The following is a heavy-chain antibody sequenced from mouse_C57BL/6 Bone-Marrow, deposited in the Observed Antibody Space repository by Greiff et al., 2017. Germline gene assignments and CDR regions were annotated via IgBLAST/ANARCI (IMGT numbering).Heavy chain of an antibody. J-gene: IGHJ2*01. CDR1: GFTFSSYA. CDR3: ARGGYDYVDY. Sequence: EVKLVESGGGLVKPGGSLKLSCAASGFTFSSYAMSWVRPTPEKRLEWVATISDGGSYTYYPDNVKGRFTISRDNAKNNLYLQMSHLKSEDTAMYYCARGGYDYVDYWGQGTTLTVSS. CDR2: ISDGGSYT. V-gene: IGHV5-4*03. D-gene: IGHD2-3*01.